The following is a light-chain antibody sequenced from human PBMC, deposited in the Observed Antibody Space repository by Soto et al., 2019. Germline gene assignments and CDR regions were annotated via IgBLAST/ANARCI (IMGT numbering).Light chain of an antibody. CDR3: GQFVSSPPRT. CDR2: GAS. J-gene: IGKJ1*01. Sequence: GLTLSAVSLSLSAVEGAPLSCRSSQSVSNNYLAWYQQKPGQAPRLLIYGASSRATGIPDRFSGSGSGTDFTLTISRLESEDFALYYCGQFVSSPPRTFGRGTKV. V-gene: IGKV3-20*01. CDR1: QSVSNNY.